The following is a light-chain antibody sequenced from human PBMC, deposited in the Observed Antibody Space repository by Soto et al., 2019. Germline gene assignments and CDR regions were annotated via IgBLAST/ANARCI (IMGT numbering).Light chain of an antibody. CDR1: QSIGSN. J-gene: IGKJ1*01. V-gene: IGKV3-15*01. CDR2: GAS. Sequence: IMLTQSPATLSVSRGEGATLSCRASQSIGSNLAWYQQKPGQAPRLLIYGASTRATGIPARFSGSGSGTEFTLTISSLQSEDFAVYYCQQYNNWPPGTFCQGTKVDIK. CDR3: QQYNNWPPGT.